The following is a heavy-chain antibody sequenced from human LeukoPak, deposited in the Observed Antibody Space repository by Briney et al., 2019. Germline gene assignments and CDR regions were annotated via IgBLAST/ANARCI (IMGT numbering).Heavy chain of an antibody. J-gene: IGHJ4*02. CDR2: TPYHGVSR. V-gene: IGHV3-30*02. CDR3: AQDRHGDYTSDY. Sequence: PGGSLRLSCAASGFIFGSYIIHWVRQAPGKRLEWVAFTPYHGVSRYYTESVKGRFTISRDNSKSTLYLQMNSLRIEDTAVYYCAQDRHGDYTSDYWGQGTLVIVSS. D-gene: IGHD4-17*01. CDR1: GFIFGSYI.